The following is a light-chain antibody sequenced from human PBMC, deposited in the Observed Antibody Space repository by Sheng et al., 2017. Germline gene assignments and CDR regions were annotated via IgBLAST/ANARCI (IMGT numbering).Light chain of an antibody. Sequence: EIVMTQSPATLSVSPGERATLSCRASQSVNRNLAWYYQRPGQAHRLLIYGASTRATGIPGRFSGSGSGTEFTLTISSLQSEDFAVYYCQQYNNWPLTFGQGTRLEI. CDR1: QSVNRN. J-gene: IGKJ5*01. V-gene: IGKV3-15*01. CDR2: GAS. CDR3: QQYNNWPLT.